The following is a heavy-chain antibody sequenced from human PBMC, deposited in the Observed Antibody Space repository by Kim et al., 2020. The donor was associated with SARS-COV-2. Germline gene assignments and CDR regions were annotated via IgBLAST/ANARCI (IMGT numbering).Heavy chain of an antibody. V-gene: IGHV4-38-2*02. D-gene: IGHD3-10*01. J-gene: IGHJ4*02. CDR3: ARVYDSGTLWGY. Sequence: SETLSLTCTVSGYSISSGYYWGWIRQPPGKGLEWIGSIYHSGRTYYNPSLKSRVTISVDTSNYQFSLKLTSVTVADTAVYYCARVYDSGTLWGYWGQGTLVTVSS. CDR1: GYSISSGYY. CDR2: IYHSGRT.